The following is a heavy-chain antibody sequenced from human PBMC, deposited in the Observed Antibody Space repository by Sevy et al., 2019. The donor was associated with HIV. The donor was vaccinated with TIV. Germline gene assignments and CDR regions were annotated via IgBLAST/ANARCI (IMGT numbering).Heavy chain of an antibody. CDR2: IYHSGST. CDR3: ARHSFKHGYRPHYFDY. Sequence: SETLSLTCSVSGGSITSKNYFWAWIRQSPGKGLEWIGSIYHSGSTYHSPSLQSRVGISVDTSRRHFSQKLSSVTATDTAVYYCARHSFKHGYRPHYFDYWSQGTLVTVSS. D-gene: IGHD5-18*01. V-gene: IGHV4-39*01. J-gene: IGHJ4*02. CDR1: GGSITSKNYF.